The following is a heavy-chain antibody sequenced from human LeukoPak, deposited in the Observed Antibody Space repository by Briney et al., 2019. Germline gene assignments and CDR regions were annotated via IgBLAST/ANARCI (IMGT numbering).Heavy chain of an antibody. CDR2: IYHSGST. J-gene: IGHJ4*02. CDR3: ARFRMVRGANS. D-gene: IGHD3-10*01. CDR1: GGSISSGGYY. V-gene: IGHV4-30-2*01. Sequence: SETLSLTCTVSGGSISSGGYYWSWIRQPPGKGLEWIGYIYHSGSTYYSPSLKSRVTISVDRSKNQFSLKLSSVTAADTAVYYCARFRMVRGANSWGQGTLVTVSS.